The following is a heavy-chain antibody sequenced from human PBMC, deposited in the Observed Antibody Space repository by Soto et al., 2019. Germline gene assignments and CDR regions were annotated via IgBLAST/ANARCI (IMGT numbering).Heavy chain of an antibody. V-gene: IGHV4-34*01. D-gene: IGHD4-4*01. CDR3: ARGLGSRTTVTKLYYYYGMDV. J-gene: IGHJ6*02. CDR1: GGSFSGYY. CDR2: INHSGST. Sequence: NPSETLSLTCAVYGGSFSGYYWSWIRQPPGKGLEWIGEINHSGSTNYNPSLKSRVTISVDTSKNQFSLKLSSVTAADTAVYYCARGLGSRTTVTKLYYYYGMDVWGQGTTVTVSS.